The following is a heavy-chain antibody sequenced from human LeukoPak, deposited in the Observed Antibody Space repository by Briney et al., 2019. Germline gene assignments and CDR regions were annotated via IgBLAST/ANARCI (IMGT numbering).Heavy chain of an antibody. Sequence: SVKVSCKASGGTFSSYAISWVRQAPGQGLEWMGGIIPIFGTANYAQKFQGRVAITADESTSTAYMELSSLRSEDTAVYYCARETTYSPLYYYYGMDVWGQGTTVTVSS. V-gene: IGHV1-69*13. D-gene: IGHD5-18*01. J-gene: IGHJ6*02. CDR2: IIPIFGTA. CDR1: GGTFSSYA. CDR3: ARETTYSPLYYYYGMDV.